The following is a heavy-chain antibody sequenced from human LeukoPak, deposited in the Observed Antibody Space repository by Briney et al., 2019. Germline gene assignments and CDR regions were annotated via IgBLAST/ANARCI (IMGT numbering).Heavy chain of an antibody. D-gene: IGHD3-10*01. CDR3: TRGGSMVRGVL. J-gene: IGHJ4*02. CDR2: MNSGGST. CDR1: GFTFSSYS. V-gene: IGHV3-53*01. Sequence: GGSLRLSCAASGFTFSSYSMNWVRQAPGKGLEWVSAMNSGGSTFYADSVKGRFIISRDKSRNTLYLQMNSLSVDDTAVYYCTRGGSMVRGVLWGQGTLVTVSS.